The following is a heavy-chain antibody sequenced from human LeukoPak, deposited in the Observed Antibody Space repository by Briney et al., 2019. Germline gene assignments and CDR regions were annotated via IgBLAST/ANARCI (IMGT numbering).Heavy chain of an antibody. CDR1: GGSFSGYY. Sequence: SETLSLTCAVYGGSFSGYYWSWIRQPPGKGLEWIGEINHSGSTNYNPSLKSRVTISVDTSKNQFSLKLSSVTAADTAVYYCARERGGTYCSGGSCYSWFDPWGQGTLVTVSS. V-gene: IGHV4-34*09. CDR3: ARERGGTYCSGGSCYSWFDP. J-gene: IGHJ5*02. CDR2: INHSGST. D-gene: IGHD2-15*01.